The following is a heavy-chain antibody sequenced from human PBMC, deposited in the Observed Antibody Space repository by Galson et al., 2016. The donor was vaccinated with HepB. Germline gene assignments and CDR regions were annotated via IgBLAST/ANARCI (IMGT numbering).Heavy chain of an antibody. CDR2: INPRGGT. CDR1: GGSFGDYY. J-gene: IGHJ6*02. V-gene: IGHV4-34*01. CDR3: ARGRPRYDEFWSGNYMGYYDMYV. D-gene: IGHD3-3*01. Sequence: SETLSLTCAVYGGSFGDYYWSWIRQPPGKRPEWIGDINPRGGTNHSPSLKSRVTISVDTSKNQFSLKRSSVTVADTAVYYCARGRPRYDEFWSGNYMGYYDMYVGGQGTTVTVSS.